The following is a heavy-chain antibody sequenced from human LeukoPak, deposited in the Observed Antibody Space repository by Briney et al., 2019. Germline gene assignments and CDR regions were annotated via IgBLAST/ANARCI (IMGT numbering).Heavy chain of an antibody. D-gene: IGHD1-1*01. CDR3: ARVTTRFHAFDI. Sequence: SETLSLTCAVSGGSISSYYWSWIRQPPGKGLEWIGYIYYSGSTNYNPSLKSRVTISVDTSKNQFSLKLSSVTAVDTAVYYCARVTTRFHAFDIWGQGTMVTVSS. CDR2: IYYSGST. CDR1: GGSISSYY. V-gene: IGHV4-59*01. J-gene: IGHJ3*02.